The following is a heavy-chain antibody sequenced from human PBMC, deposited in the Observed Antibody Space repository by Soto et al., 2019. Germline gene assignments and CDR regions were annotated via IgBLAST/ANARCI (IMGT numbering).Heavy chain of an antibody. J-gene: IGHJ3*01. V-gene: IGHV3-33*01. CDR2: IWFDESNK. CDR1: AFTFSSYA. CDR3: ARSYFENDAFDV. D-gene: IGHD2-8*01. Sequence: GGSLRLSCSASAFTFSSYAMHWVRQAPGKGLEWVAVIWFDESNKYYADSVKGRFAISRDNSKNTLYLQMNSLRAEDTAVYYCARSYFENDAFDVWGQGTLVTVSS.